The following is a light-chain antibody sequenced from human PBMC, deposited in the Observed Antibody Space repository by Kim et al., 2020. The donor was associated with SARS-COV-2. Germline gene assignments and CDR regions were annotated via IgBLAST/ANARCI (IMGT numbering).Light chain of an antibody. V-gene: IGKV3-15*01. Sequence: SVSPGERATLSGRASQSVSRNLAWYQQKPGQAPRLLIYGASTRATGFPARFSGSGSGTEFTLTISSLQSEDFAVYYCQQYNNWPLTFGGGTKLEIK. J-gene: IGKJ4*01. CDR1: QSVSRN. CDR2: GAS. CDR3: QQYNNWPLT.